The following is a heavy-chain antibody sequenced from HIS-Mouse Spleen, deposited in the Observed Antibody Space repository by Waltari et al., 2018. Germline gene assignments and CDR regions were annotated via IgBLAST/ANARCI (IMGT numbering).Heavy chain of an antibody. J-gene: IGHJ2*01. CDR2: IYYRGCT. D-gene: IGHD6-13*01. V-gene: IGHV4-39*07. CDR1: GGSISSSRYY. Sequence: QLQLQESGPGLVKPSETLSLTCTVSGGSISSSRYYWGWFRQPPGKGLEWIGSIYYRGCTYYNPSLKRRVTISVDTSKNQFSLKLSSGTAADTAVYYCAREIPYSSSWYDWYFDLWGRGTLVTVSS. CDR3: AREIPYSSSWYDWYFDL.